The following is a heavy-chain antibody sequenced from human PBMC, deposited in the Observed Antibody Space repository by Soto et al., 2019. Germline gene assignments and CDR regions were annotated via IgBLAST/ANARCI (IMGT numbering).Heavy chain of an antibody. J-gene: IGHJ4*02. D-gene: IGHD5-12*01. CDR1: GDSVSSGSYY. V-gene: IGHV4-61*01. CDR2: IYYSGAT. CDR3: VRDIRGYSRALDY. Sequence: PSETLSLTCNVSGDSVSSGSYYWTWVRQPPGKGLEWIGNIYYSGATNYNPSLQNRVTISIDTSKNQYSLKLTSVTAADAALYYCVRDIRGYSRALDYWGQGTQVTVSS.